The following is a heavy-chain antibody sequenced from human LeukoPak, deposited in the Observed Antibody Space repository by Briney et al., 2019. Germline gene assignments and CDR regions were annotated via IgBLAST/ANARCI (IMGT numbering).Heavy chain of an antibody. CDR1: GFTVSSDY. J-gene: IGHJ4*02. CDR3: ASGDSSGYFDY. D-gene: IGHD3-22*01. V-gene: IGHV3-53*01. CDR2: IYSGGST. Sequence: GGSLRLSCAASGFTVSSDYMSWVRQAPGEGLEWVSVIYSGGSTYYADSVKGRFTISRDNSKNTLYLQMNSLRAEDTAVYYCASGDSSGYFDYWGQGTLVTVSS.